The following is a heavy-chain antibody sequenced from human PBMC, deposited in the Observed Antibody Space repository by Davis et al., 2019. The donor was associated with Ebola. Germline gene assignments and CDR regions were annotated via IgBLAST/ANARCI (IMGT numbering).Heavy chain of an antibody. CDR3: ARRSASGSYDY. D-gene: IGHD1-26*01. CDR2: IYSGGSGGST. J-gene: IGHJ4*02. CDR1: GFTVSSNY. V-gene: IGHV3-66*02. Sequence: GESLKISCAASGFTVSSNYMSWVRQVPGKGLEWVSVIYSGGSGGSTYYADSVKGRFTISRDNSKNTLYLQMNSLRAEDTAIYYCARRSASGSYDYWGQGTLVTVSS.